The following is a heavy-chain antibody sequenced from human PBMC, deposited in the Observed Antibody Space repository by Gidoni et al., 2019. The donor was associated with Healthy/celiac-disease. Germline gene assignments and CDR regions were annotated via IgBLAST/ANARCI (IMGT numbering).Heavy chain of an antibody. CDR1: GFTFSSYA. Sequence: EVQLVESGGGLVQPGGSLRLSCSASGFTFSSYAMHWVRQDPGKGLEYVSAISSNGGSTYYADSVKGRFTISRDNSKNTLYLQMSSLRAEDTAVYYCVKAVTTGSFAFDIWGQGTMVTVSS. D-gene: IGHD4-17*01. CDR2: ISSNGGST. V-gene: IGHV3-64D*06. CDR3: VKAVTTGSFAFDI. J-gene: IGHJ3*02.